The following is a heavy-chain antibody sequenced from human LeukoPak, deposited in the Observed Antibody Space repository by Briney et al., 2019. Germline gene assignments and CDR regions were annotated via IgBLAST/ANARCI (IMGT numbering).Heavy chain of an antibody. V-gene: IGHV3-53*01. CDR2: IYSGGST. D-gene: IGHD3-3*01. CDR1: GFTVSSNY. CDR3: ARARYYDFWSGYYHWFDP. Sequence: PGGSLRLSCAASGFTVSSNYMSWVRQAPGKGLEWVSVIYSGGSTYYADSVKGRFTISRDNSKNTLYLQMNGLRAEDTAVYYCARARYYDFWSGYYHWFDPWGQGTLVTVSS. J-gene: IGHJ5*02.